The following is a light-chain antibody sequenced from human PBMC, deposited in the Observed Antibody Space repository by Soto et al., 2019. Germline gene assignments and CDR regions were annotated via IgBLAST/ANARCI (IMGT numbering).Light chain of an antibody. J-gene: IGLJ1*01. Sequence: QSALTQPASVSGSPGQSITISCTGTSSDVGSYNLVSWYQQHPGKAPKLLIYEGSKRPSGVSNRFSGSKSGNTASLTISGLKCEDEADYSSCPFEGRGPYFFGPGTRLT. CDR2: EGS. CDR1: SSDVGSYNL. V-gene: IGLV2-23*01. CDR3: CPFEGRGPYF.